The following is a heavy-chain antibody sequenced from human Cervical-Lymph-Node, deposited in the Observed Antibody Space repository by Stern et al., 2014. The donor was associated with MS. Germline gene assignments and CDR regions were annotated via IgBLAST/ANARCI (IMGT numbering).Heavy chain of an antibody. CDR2: IYPGDSQP. CDR1: GYNFTTYW. CDR3: ARPSNSGLFLHH. J-gene: IGHJ1*01. D-gene: IGHD6-19*01. V-gene: IGHV5-51*01. Sequence: EVQLVESGAEVKKPGESLKISCKGSGYNFTTYWIAWVRQMPGRGLEWMGLIYPGDSQPRSSPSFQGHATMSADTSISTAYLQWSSLKASDTAIYYCARPSNSGLFLHHWGQGTLVTVSS.